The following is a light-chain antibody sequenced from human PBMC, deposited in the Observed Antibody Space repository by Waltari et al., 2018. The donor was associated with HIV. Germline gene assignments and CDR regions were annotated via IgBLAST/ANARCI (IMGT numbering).Light chain of an antibody. CDR2: KAS. J-gene: IGKJ4*01. V-gene: IGKV1-5*03. CDR1: QSISSW. Sequence: DIQMTQSPSTLSASVRDRVSITCRASQSISSWLAWYQQKPVKAPTLLIYKASSLESGVPSRFSGSGSGTEFTLTISSLQPDDFATYYCQQYNSSTFGGGTKVEIK. CDR3: QQYNSST.